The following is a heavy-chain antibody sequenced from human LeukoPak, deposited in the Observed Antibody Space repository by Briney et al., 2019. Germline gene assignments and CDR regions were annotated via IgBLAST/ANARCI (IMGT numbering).Heavy chain of an antibody. V-gene: IGHV3-30-3*01. Sequence: GGSLRLSCAASGFTFSSYAMYWVRQAPGKGLEWVAVISYDGSNKYYADSVKGRFTISRDNSKNTLYLQMNSLRAEDTAVYYCARDRRYCSSTSCSTGGFFYWGQGTLVTVSS. CDR1: GFTFSSYA. J-gene: IGHJ4*02. CDR3: ARDRRYCSSTSCSTGGFFY. D-gene: IGHD2-2*02. CDR2: ISYDGSNK.